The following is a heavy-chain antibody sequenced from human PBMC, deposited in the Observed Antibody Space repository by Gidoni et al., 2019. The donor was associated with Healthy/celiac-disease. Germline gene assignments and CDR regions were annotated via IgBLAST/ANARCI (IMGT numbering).Heavy chain of an antibody. CDR3: TTGSDDYYGSGPMGVTDDAFDI. V-gene: IGHV3-15*01. Sequence: EVQLVESGVVLVKPGGSLRLSCAASGFTFSNAWLRWVRQAPGKGLGWVGRIKRKTDGGTTDYAAPVKGRFTISRDDSKNTLYLQMNSLKTEDTAVYYCTTGSDDYYGSGPMGVTDDAFDIWGQGTMVTVSS. CDR2: IKRKTDGGTT. CDR1: GFTFSNAW. J-gene: IGHJ3*02. D-gene: IGHD3-10*01.